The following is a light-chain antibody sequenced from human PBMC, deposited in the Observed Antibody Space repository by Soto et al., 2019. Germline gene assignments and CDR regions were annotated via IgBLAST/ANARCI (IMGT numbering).Light chain of an antibody. Sequence: DIQLTQSPSFLSASVGDRVTITCRASQGISNYLAWYHQKPGKAPKLLIHTASTLQSGVPSRFSGSGSGTEFTLTISSLQPEDFATYHCQQRHSYPITFGQGTRLETK. J-gene: IGKJ5*01. CDR1: QGISNY. CDR2: TAS. V-gene: IGKV1-9*01. CDR3: QQRHSYPIT.